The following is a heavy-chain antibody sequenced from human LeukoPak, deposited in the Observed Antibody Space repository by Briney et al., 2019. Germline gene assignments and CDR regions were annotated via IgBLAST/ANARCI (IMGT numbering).Heavy chain of an antibody. CDR1: GGSFSGYY. CDR2: INHSGST. V-gene: IGHV4-34*01. Sequence: SETLSLTCAVYGGSFSGYYWSWIRQPPGKGLEWIGEINHSGSTNYYPSLTSRVTISVDTSKNQFSLKLSSVTAADTAVYCCARQRRYFDWLRLPWFDAWGQGTLVTVSS. CDR3: ARQRRYFDWLRLPWFDA. D-gene: IGHD3-9*01. J-gene: IGHJ5*02.